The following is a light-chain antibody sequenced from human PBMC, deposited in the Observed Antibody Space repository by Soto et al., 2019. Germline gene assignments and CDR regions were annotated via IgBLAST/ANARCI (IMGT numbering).Light chain of an antibody. V-gene: IGKV1-39*01. CDR2: AAS. Sequence: DIQMTQSPSSLSASVGDRVTITCRASQSSSSYLNWYQQKPGKAPKLLIYAASSLQSGVPSRFSGSGSGTDFTLTISSLQPEDFATYYCQQANSFPLTFGGGTKWIS. CDR3: QQANSFPLT. J-gene: IGKJ4*01. CDR1: QSSSSY.